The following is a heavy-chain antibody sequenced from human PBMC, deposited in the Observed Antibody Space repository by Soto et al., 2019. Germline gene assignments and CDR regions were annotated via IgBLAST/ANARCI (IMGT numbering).Heavy chain of an antibody. Sequence: EVQLVESGGGLVQPGGSLRLSCAASGFTFSSYAMHWVRQAPGKGLEYVSAISSNGGSTYYANSVKGRFTISRDNSKHTLYLQMGSLRAEDMAVYYCARAHYDILSGRNWFVPWGQGTLVTVSS. CDR2: ISSNGGST. D-gene: IGHD3-9*01. J-gene: IGHJ5*02. CDR1: GFTFSSYA. CDR3: ARAHYDILSGRNWFVP. V-gene: IGHV3-64*01.